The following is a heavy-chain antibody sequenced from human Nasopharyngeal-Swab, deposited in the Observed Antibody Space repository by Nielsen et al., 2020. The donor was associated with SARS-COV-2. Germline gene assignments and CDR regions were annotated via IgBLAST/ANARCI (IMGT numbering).Heavy chain of an antibody. V-gene: IGHV4-34*01. CDR2: INHSGST. Sequence: WIRQPPGKGLEWIGEINHSGSTNYNPSLKSRVTISVDTSKNQFSLKLSSVTAADTAVYYCAREKGGAAAGYYYYYGMDVWGQGTTVTVSS. CDR3: AREKGGAAAGYYYYYGMDV. J-gene: IGHJ6*02. D-gene: IGHD6-13*01.